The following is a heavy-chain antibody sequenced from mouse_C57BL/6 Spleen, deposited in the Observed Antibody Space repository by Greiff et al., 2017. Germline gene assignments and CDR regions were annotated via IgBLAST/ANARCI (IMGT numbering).Heavy chain of an antibody. Sequence: QVQLKQPGAELVRPGSSVKLSCKASGYTFTSYWMDWVKQRPGQGLEWIGNIYPSDSETHYNQKFKDKATLTVDKSSSTAYMQLSSLTSEDSAVYYCARSFYYGSSSYYFDYWGQGTTLTVSS. CDR1: GYTFTSYW. J-gene: IGHJ2*01. D-gene: IGHD1-1*01. V-gene: IGHV1-61*01. CDR2: IYPSDSET. CDR3: ARSFYYGSSSYYFDY.